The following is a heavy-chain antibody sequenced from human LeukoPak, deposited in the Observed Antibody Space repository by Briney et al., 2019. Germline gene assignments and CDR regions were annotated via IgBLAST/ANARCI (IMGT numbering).Heavy chain of an antibody. CDR3: ARGGYSYGSFRLYFDY. D-gene: IGHD5-18*01. J-gene: IGHJ4*02. CDR1: GGSISSSGHF. CDR2: ISYSGST. V-gene: IGHV4-61*05. Sequence: PSETLSLTCTVSGGSISSSGHFWAWIRQPPGKGLEWIGYISYSGSTNYNPSLKSRVTISLDMSKNQFSLKLNSVTAADTAVYYCARGGYSYGSFRLYFDYWGQGTLVTVSS.